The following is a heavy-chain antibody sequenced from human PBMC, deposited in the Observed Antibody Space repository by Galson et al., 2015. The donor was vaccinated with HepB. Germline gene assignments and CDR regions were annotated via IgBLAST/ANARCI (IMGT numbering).Heavy chain of an antibody. V-gene: IGHV3-33*01. Sequence: SLRLSCAASGFTFSSYGMHWVRQAPGKGLEWVAVIWYDGSKKYYADSVKGRFTISRDNSKNTLYLQMNSLRAEDTAVYYCTTGPDGSYGMDVWGQGTTVTVSS. J-gene: IGHJ6*02. CDR2: IWYDGSKK. CDR3: TTGPDGSYGMDV. D-gene: IGHD1-14*01. CDR1: GFTFSSYG.